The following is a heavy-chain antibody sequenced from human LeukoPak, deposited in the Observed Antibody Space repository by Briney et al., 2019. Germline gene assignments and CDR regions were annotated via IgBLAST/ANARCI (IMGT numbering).Heavy chain of an antibody. CDR1: GFTFDDYA. J-gene: IGHJ4*02. Sequence: GGSLRLSCAASGFTFDDYAMHWVRQAPGKGLEWVSLISGDGGSTYYADSVKGRFTISRDNSKNSLYLQMNSLRTEDTGLYYCAKDINKDSSGSDYWGQGTLVTVSS. CDR2: ISGDGGST. D-gene: IGHD3-22*01. V-gene: IGHV3-43*02. CDR3: AKDINKDSSGSDY.